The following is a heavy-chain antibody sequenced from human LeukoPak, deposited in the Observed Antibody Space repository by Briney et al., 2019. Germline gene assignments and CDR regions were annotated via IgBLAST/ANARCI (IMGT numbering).Heavy chain of an antibody. V-gene: IGHV3-23*01. CDR2: LRGNGDT. Sequence: SGGSLRLSCAASGFTFSSYAMSWGREAPARGLEWVSSLRGNGDTFYADSVKGRFTLSRDESRNTVYLQLNNLRVEDTAVYYCAKASWVSNADVVLWGQGTVVTVSS. CDR1: GFTFSSYA. D-gene: IGHD2-15*01. J-gene: IGHJ4*02. CDR3: AKASWVSNADVVL.